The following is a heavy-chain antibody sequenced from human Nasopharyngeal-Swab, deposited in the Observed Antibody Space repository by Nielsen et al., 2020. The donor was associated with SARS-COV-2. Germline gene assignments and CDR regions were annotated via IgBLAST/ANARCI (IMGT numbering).Heavy chain of an antibody. D-gene: IGHD6-19*01. CDR1: GFTLRSYS. CDR2: ISRSGKYI. CDR3: ARQDSGWYYFNY. J-gene: IGHJ4*02. V-gene: IGHV3-21*01. Sequence: GSLKLSCAASGFTLRSYSMNWVRQAPGKGMEWVSSISRSGKYIYYAASVKGRFTISRENAKKSLYLQMNSLRAEDTAVYYCARQDSGWYYFNYWGQGILVTVSS.